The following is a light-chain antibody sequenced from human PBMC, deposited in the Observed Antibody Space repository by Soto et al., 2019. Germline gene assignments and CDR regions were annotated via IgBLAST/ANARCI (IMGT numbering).Light chain of an antibody. CDR1: DSDVGGYNY. CDR2: DVS. V-gene: IGLV2-14*01. Sequence: QSVLTQPASVSGAPGQSVTISCTGADSDVGGYNYVSWYQQYLGKAPQLMIYDVSGRPSGVSDRFSGSKSGNTASLTISGLQAEDEADYYCSSYTAYRTYVFGTGTKVTVL. CDR3: SSYTAYRTYV. J-gene: IGLJ1*01.